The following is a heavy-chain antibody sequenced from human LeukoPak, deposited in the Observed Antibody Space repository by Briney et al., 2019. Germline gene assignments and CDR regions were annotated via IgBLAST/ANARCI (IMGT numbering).Heavy chain of an antibody. CDR3: ARDSERASSGWYMAWIQED. Sequence: ASVKVSCKASGYTFTSYGISWVRQAPGQGLEWMGWISAYNGNTNYAQKLQGRVTMTTDTSTSTAYMELRSVRSDDTAVYYCARDSERASSGWYMAWIQEDWGQGTLVTVSS. CDR1: GYTFTSYG. CDR2: ISAYNGNT. J-gene: IGHJ4*02. V-gene: IGHV1-18*01. D-gene: IGHD6-19*01.